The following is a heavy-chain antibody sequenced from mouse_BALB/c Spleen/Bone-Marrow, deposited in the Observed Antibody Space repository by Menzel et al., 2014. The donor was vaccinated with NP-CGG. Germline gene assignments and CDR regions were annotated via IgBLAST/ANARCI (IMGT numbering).Heavy chain of an antibody. Sequence: EVMLVESGGGLVQPGGSRKLSCAASGFTFSSFGMHWVRQAPEKGLEWAAYISNGSSPIYYADTVKGRFTISRDNPKNTLFLQMTSLRSEDTAMYYCARKGAMITHYYAMDYWGQGTSVTVSS. CDR3: ARKGAMITHYYAMDY. CDR2: ISNGSSPI. V-gene: IGHV5-17*02. J-gene: IGHJ4*01. D-gene: IGHD2-4*01. CDR1: GFTFSSFG.